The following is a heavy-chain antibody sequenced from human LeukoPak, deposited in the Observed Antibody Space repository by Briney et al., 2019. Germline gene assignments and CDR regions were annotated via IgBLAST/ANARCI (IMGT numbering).Heavy chain of an antibody. J-gene: IGHJ4*02. CDR1: GGSISSYY. V-gene: IGHV4-59*08. CDR3: ARHGLGYYDSSGYYDGTFDY. Sequence: IPSETLSLTCTVSGGSISSYYWSWIRQPPGKGLEWTGYIYYSGSTNYNPSLKSRVTISVDTSKNQFSLKLSSVTAADTAVYYCARHGLGYYDSSGYYDGTFDYWGQGTLVTVSS. D-gene: IGHD3-22*01. CDR2: IYYSGST.